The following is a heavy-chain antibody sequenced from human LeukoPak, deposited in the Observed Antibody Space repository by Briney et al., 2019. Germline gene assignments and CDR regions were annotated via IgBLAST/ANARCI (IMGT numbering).Heavy chain of an antibody. CDR2: ISYDGSNK. V-gene: IGHV3-30*04. J-gene: IGHJ5*02. CDR3: ARAPAYYDFWSGYQSRYNWFDP. D-gene: IGHD3-3*01. Sequence: AGGSLRLSCAASGFTFSSYAMHWVRKAPGKGLEWVAVISYDGSNKYYADSVKGRFTISRDNSKNTLYLQMNSLRAEDTAVYYCARAPAYYDFWSGYQSRYNWFDPWGQGTLVTVSS. CDR1: GFTFSSYA.